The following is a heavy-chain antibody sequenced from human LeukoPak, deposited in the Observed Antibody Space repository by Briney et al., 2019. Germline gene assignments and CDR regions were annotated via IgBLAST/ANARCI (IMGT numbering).Heavy chain of an antibody. CDR3: ARDLGYSSSSSFDP. V-gene: IGHV1-18*01. J-gene: IGHJ5*02. Sequence: ASVKVSCKASGYTFTSSGISWVRQAPGQGLEWMGWISAYNGNTNYAQKLQGRVTMTTDTSTSTAYMELRSLRSDDTAVYYCARDLGYSSSSSFDPWGQGTLVTVSS. CDR1: GYTFTSSG. CDR2: ISAYNGNT. D-gene: IGHD6-6*01.